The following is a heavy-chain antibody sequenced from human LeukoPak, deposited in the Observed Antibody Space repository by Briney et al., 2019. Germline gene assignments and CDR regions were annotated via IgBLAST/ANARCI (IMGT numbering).Heavy chain of an antibody. J-gene: IGHJ4*02. V-gene: IGHV3-7*01. Sequence: PGGSLRLSCVASGFTFSDYWMSWVRQAPGMGLEWVANIETDGDEKNYVDFVKGRFTISRDNARNSLYLQMSSLRVEDTAVYYCARDIPSGFYTPDYWGRGTLVTVSS. CDR3: ARDIPSGFYTPDY. CDR1: GFTFSDYW. CDR2: IETDGDEK. D-gene: IGHD5-12*01.